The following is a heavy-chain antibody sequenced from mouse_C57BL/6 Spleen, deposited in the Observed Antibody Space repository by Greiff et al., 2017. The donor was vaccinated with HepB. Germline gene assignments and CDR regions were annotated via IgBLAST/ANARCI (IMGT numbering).Heavy chain of an antibody. CDR3: AREGNYYGSSSWFAY. V-gene: IGHV1-53*01. D-gene: IGHD1-1*01. J-gene: IGHJ3*01. Sequence: QVQLQQSGTELVKPGASVKLSCKASGYTFTSYWMHWVKQRPGQGLEWLGNINPSNGGTNYNEKFKSKATLTVDKSSSTAYMQLSSLTSEDSAVYYCAREGNYYGSSSWFAYWGQGTLVTVSA. CDR2: INPSNGGT. CDR1: GYTFTSYW.